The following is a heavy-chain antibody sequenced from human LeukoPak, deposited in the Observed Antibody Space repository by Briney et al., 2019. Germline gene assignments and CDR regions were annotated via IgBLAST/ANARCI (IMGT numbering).Heavy chain of an antibody. CDR1: GYSFTDYY. Sequence: RASVRVSCKTSGYSFTDYYIHWVRQAPGQGLEWMGWINTKSGRTSSARKFQGRVTMTRDPSITTVYMDMAWLTSDDTAIYFCARADFIDAGPYLIGPWSQGTLVTVSS. CDR3: ARADFIDAGPYLIGP. CDR2: INTKSGRT. D-gene: IGHD3-3*01. J-gene: IGHJ5*02. V-gene: IGHV1-2*02.